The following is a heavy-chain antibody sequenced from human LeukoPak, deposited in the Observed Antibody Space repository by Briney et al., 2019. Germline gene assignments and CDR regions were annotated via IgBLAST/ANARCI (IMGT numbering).Heavy chain of an antibody. CDR1: GFTFSAYW. J-gene: IGHJ4*02. CDR2: ISSSSSYI. CDR3: AKGLDYGDYDQYYFDY. V-gene: IGHV3-21*04. Sequence: GGSLRLSCAASGFTFSAYWMHWVRQVPGKGLVWVSSISSSSSYIYYADSVKGRFTISRDNAKNSLYLQMNSLRAEDTALYYCAKGLDYGDYDQYYFDYWGQGTLVTVSS. D-gene: IGHD4-17*01.